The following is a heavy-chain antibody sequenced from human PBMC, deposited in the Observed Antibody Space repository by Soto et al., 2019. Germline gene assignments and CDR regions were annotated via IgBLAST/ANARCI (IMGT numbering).Heavy chain of an antibody. CDR3: ASLADPGSGSYYAFDI. J-gene: IGHJ3*02. Sequence: GESLKISCKGSGYSFTSYWIGWVRQMPGKGLEWMGIIYPGDSDTRYCPSFQGQVTISADKSISTAYLQWSSLKASDTAMYYCASLADPGSGSYYAFDIWGQGTMVTVSS. V-gene: IGHV5-51*01. CDR1: GYSFTSYW. CDR2: IYPGDSDT. D-gene: IGHD3-10*01.